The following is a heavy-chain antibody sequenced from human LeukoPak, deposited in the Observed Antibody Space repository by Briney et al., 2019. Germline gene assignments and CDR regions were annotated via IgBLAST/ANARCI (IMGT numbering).Heavy chain of an antibody. V-gene: IGHV4-31*03. D-gene: IGHD4-17*01. Sequence: SETLSLTCTVSGGSISSGGYYWSWVRQHPEKGLEWIGYIYYSGTAYYNPSLKSRVTMSVDTSKNQFSLKLDSVTVADTAVYYCARFSNDHGVKFDYWGQGTLVTVSS. CDR1: GGSISSGGYY. J-gene: IGHJ4*02. CDR3: ARFSNDHGVKFDY. CDR2: IYYSGTA.